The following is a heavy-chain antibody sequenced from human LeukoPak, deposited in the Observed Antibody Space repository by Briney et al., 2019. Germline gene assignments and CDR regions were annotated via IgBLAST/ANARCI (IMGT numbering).Heavy chain of an antibody. CDR1: GYTFTGYY. V-gene: IGHV1-2*02. CDR2: INPNSGGT. CDR3: ASLDIVVVLAATGVCY. J-gene: IGHJ4*02. D-gene: IGHD2-15*01. Sequence: GASVKVSCKASGYTFTGYYMHWVRQAPGQGLEWMGWINPNSGGTNYAQKFQGRVTMTRDTSISTAYMELSRLRSDDTAVYYCASLDIVVVLAATGVCYCSQGRLVTVSS.